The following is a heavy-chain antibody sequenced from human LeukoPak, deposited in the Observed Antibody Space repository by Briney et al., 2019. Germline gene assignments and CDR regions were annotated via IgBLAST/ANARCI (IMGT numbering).Heavy chain of an antibody. CDR1: GGSNSSYY. CDR2: IYYSGST. J-gene: IGHJ5*02. Sequence: SETLSLTCTVSGGSNSSYYWSWIRQPPGKGLEWIGYIYYSGSTNYNPSLKSRVTISVDTSKNQFSLKLSSVTAADTAVYYCARDLDGSATNWFDPWGQGTLVTVSS. CDR3: ARDLDGSATNWFDP. V-gene: IGHV4-59*01. D-gene: IGHD3-10*01.